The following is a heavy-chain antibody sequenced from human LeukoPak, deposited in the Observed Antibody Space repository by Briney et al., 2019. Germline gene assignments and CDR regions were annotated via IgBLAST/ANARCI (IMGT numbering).Heavy chain of an antibody. CDR1: GFTFGDFT. V-gene: IGHV3-49*04. CDR3: TRAVPHTDY. Sequence: PGGSLRLSCTASGFTFGDFTLGWVRQSPGKGVEWLGFIRGKVYGGTTEYAASVKGRFTFSRDDSKSIAYLQMNSLKTEDTAVYYCTRAVPHTDYWGQGTVVTVSS. CDR2: IRGKVYGGTT. J-gene: IGHJ4*02. D-gene: IGHD6-19*01.